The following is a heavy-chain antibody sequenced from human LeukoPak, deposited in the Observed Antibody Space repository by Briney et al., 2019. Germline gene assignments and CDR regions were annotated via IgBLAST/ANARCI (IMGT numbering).Heavy chain of an antibody. CDR1: GFTFSSYA. J-gene: IGHJ4*02. V-gene: IGHV3-23*01. CDR3: AKDKYGDYAVDY. Sequence: GGSLRPSCAASGFTFSSYAMSWVRQAPGKGLEWVSAISDSGGSTYYADSVKGRFTISRDNSKNTLYLQMNSLRAEDTAVYYCAKDKYGDYAVDYWGQGTLVTVSS. CDR2: ISDSGGST. D-gene: IGHD4-17*01.